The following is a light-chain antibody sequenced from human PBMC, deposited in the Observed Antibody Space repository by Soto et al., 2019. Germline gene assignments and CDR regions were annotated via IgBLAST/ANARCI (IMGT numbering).Light chain of an antibody. Sequence: DIQMTQSPSTLFASEGDRGTIICRASQSISSWLAWYQQKPGKAPKLLIYKASSLESGVPSRFSGSGSGTEFTLTISSLQPDDFATYYCQQYNSYPLTFGGGTKVDIK. J-gene: IGKJ4*01. V-gene: IGKV1-5*03. CDR2: KAS. CDR3: QQYNSYPLT. CDR1: QSISSW.